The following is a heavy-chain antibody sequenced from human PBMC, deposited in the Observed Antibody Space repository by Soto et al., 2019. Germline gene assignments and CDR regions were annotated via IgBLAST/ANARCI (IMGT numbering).Heavy chain of an antibody. V-gene: IGHV3-23*01. D-gene: IGHD1-26*01. CDR3: AKDIEKGVGAFDL. J-gene: IGHJ3*01. Sequence: QLLESGGGLVQPGGSLRLSCAAAAFSFSSYPMNWVRQAPGKGLEWISIVSASGRQTYYADSVKGRFTISRDNSKNTLYLEVNRLRDDDTAVYYCAKDIEKGVGAFDLCGHGAQVIVSS. CDR2: VSASGRQT. CDR1: AFSFSSYP.